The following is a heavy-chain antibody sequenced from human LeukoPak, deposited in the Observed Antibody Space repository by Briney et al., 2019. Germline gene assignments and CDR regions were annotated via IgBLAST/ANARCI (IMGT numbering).Heavy chain of an antibody. CDR3: ARDGRSSSRGPYYYYYYMDV. J-gene: IGHJ6*03. V-gene: IGHV3-48*03. CDR1: GFTFSSYE. D-gene: IGHD6-6*01. CDR2: ISSSGTTI. Sequence: GGSLRLSCAASGFTFSSYEMNWVRQTPGKGLEWISYISSSGTTIYYADSVKGRFTISRDNAKNSLYLQLNSLRAEDTAVYYCARDGRSSSRGPYYYYYYMDVWGKGTTVTISS.